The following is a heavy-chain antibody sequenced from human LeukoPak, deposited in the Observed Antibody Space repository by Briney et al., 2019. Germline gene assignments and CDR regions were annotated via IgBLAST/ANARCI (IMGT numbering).Heavy chain of an antibody. CDR2: ISDSGRNT. V-gene: IGHV3-23*01. CDR3: AKDSGSFDY. CDR1: GFTFSNYA. J-gene: IGHJ4*02. Sequence: GGSLRLSCAASGFTFSNYAMTWVRQAPGKGLEWVSAISDSGRNTYYADSVKGRFTISRDNSKNTLYLQMSSLRPGDKAVYYCAKDSGSFDYWGQGTLVTVSS. D-gene: IGHD1-26*01.